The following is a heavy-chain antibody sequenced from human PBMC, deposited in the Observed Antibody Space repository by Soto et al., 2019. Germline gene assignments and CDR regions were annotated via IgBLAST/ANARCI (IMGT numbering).Heavy chain of an antibody. D-gene: IGHD2-15*01. J-gene: IGHJ5*02. Sequence: GASVKVSCKASGYTFTSYDINWVRQATGQGLEWMGWMNPNSGNTGYAQKFQGRVTMTRNTSISTAYMELSSLRSEDTAVYYCARGRGCSGGSCNANWFDPWGQGTLVTVSS. CDR1: GYTFTSYD. V-gene: IGHV1-8*01. CDR3: ARGRGCSGGSCNANWFDP. CDR2: MNPNSGNT.